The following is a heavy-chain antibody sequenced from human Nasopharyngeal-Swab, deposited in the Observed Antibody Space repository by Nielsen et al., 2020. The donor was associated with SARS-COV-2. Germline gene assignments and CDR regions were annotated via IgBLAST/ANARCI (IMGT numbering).Heavy chain of an antibody. D-gene: IGHD6-13*01. J-gene: IGHJ3*02. CDR1: GFTFSSYW. CDR2: IKQDGSEK. CDR3: AARYSSSWWDAFDI. V-gene: IGHV3-7*01. Sequence: GESLKISCAASGFTFSSYWMSRVRQAPGKGLEWVANIKQDGSEKYYVDSVKGRFTISRDNAKNSLYLQMNSLRAEDTAVYYCAARYSSSWWDAFDIWGQGTTVTVSS.